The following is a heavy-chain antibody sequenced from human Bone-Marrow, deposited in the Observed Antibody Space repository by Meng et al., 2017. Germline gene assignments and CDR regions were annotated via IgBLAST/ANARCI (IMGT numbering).Heavy chain of an antibody. CDR1: GYTFTSYG. J-gene: IGHJ5*02. CDR2: ISAYNGNT. V-gene: IGHV1-18*01. CDR3: AGLLRFGELRGGFDP. Sequence: ASVKVSCKASGYTFTSYGISWVRQAPGQGLEWMGWISAYNGNTNYAQKLQGRVTMTKDTSTSTAYMELRSLRSDDTAVYYCAGLLRFGELRGGFDPWGQGTLVTVSS. D-gene: IGHD3-10*01.